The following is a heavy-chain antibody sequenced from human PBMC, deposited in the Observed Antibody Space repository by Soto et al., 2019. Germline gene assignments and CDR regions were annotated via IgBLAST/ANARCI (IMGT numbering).Heavy chain of an antibody. J-gene: IGHJ4*02. D-gene: IGHD6-19*01. CDR1: SASIISEQR. Sequence: QMQLQESGPGLVKPSETLSLTCAVSSASIISEQRWSWVRQPPGKGLEWIGEIHHSGSTNNNPSLRSRVTMSVDKSKNQFSLNLNSVTAADTAVYYCARSFGWYAIDQWGQATLVIVSS. CDR2: IHHSGST. CDR3: ARSFGWYAIDQ. V-gene: IGHV4-4*02.